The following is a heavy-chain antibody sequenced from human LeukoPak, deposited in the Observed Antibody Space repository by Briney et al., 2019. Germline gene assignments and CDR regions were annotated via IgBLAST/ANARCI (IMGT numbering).Heavy chain of an antibody. V-gene: IGHV4-30-4*08. CDR3: ARYRIYGVDP. CDR2: IYYSGST. D-gene: IGHD4-17*01. Sequence: SETLSLTCTVSGGSISSGDYYWSWIRQTPGKGLEWIGYIYYSGSTYYNPSLKSRVTISVDTSKNQFSLKPSSVTAADTAVYYCARYRIYGVDPWGQGTLVTVSS. J-gene: IGHJ5*02. CDR1: GGSISSGDYY.